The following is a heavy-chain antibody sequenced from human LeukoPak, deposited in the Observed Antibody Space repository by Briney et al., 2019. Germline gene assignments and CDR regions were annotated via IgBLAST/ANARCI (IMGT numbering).Heavy chain of an antibody. V-gene: IGHV3-21*01. CDR2: ISSSSSYI. CDR1: GFTFSSYS. D-gene: IGHD3-10*01. Sequence: GGSLRLSCAASGFTFSSYSMNWVRQAPGKGLEWVSSISSSSSYIYCADSVKGRFTISRDNAKNSLYLQMNSLRAEDTAMYYCARDGWFGDNNWFDPWGQGTLVTVSS. CDR3: ARDGWFGDNNWFDP. J-gene: IGHJ5*02.